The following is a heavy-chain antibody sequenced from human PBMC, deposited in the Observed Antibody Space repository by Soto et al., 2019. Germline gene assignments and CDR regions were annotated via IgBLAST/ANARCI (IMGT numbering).Heavy chain of an antibody. V-gene: IGHV4-30-4*01. CDR2: IYYSGST. CDR3: ARAHITMIADS. Sequence: SETLSLTCTVSGGSISSGDYYWSWIRQPPGKGLEWIGYIYYSGSTYYNPSLKSRVTISVDTSKNQFSLKLSSVTAADTAVYYCARAHITMIADSWGQGTLVTVSS. CDR1: GGSISSGDYY. D-gene: IGHD3-22*01. J-gene: IGHJ4*02.